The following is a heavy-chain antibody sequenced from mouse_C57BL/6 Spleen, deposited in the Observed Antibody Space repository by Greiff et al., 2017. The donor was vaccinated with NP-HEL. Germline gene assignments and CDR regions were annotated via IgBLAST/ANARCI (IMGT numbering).Heavy chain of an antibody. Sequence: EVNLVESGGGLVKPGGSLKLSCAASGFTFSSYTMSWVRQTPEKRLEWVATISGGGGNTYYPDSVKGRFTISRDNAKNTLYLQMSSLRSEDTALYYCAVMGYAMDYWGQGTSVTVSS. V-gene: IGHV5-9*01. J-gene: IGHJ4*01. CDR3: AVMGYAMDY. CDR2: ISGGGGNT. CDR1: GFTFSSYT.